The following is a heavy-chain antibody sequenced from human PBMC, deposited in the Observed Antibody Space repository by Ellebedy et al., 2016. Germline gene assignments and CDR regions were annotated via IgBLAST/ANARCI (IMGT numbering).Heavy chain of an antibody. Sequence: GGSLRLSCTASGFTFSYYWMSWVRQAPGKGLEWVANIKQHGSEKDYVDSVKGRFTISRDDAKNSLYLQMNSLRDGDTAAYYCARDPGSGWYFDYWGQGTLVTVSS. CDR3: ARDPGSGWYFDY. J-gene: IGHJ4*02. CDR2: IKQHGSEK. D-gene: IGHD6-19*01. V-gene: IGHV3-7*01. CDR1: GFTFSYYW.